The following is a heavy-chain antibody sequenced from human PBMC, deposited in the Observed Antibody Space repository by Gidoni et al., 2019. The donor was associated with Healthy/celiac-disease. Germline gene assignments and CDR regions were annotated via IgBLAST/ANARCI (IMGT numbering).Heavy chain of an antibody. CDR2: IYYSGST. CDR3: ARVDVNDYMWGSYRYTPRGSWFDP. Sequence: QVQLQESGPGLVKPSQTLSLTFTVSGGSISRGGYYLSWLRQHPGKGLEWIGYIYYSGSTYYNPSLKSRVTISVDTSKNQFSLKLSSVTAADTAVYYCARVDVNDYMWGSYRYTPRGSWFDPWGQGTLVTVSS. V-gene: IGHV4-31*03. J-gene: IGHJ5*02. CDR1: GGSISRGGYY. D-gene: IGHD3-16*02.